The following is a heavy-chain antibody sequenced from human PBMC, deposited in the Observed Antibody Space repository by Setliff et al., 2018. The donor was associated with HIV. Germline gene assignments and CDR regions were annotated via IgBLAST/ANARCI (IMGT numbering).Heavy chain of an antibody. D-gene: IGHD1-1*01. J-gene: IGHJ4*02. CDR3: ARATEAGTIDY. V-gene: IGHV1-2*02. Sequence: ASVKVSCKASGYTFSGYYMHWVRQAPGQGLEWMGWINPNSGGTNYAQKFQGRVTVTRDTSTTTVYMELSGLRSEDTAVYYCARATEAGTIDYWGQGTRVTVSS. CDR1: GYTFSGYY. CDR2: INPNSGGT.